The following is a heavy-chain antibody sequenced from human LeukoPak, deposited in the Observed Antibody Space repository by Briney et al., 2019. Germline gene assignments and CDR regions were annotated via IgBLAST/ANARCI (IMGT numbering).Heavy chain of an antibody. CDR1: GFTFGDYA. D-gene: IGHD3-22*01. CDR3: TSTPYYDSSGYFLKTTSELGFFDY. CDR2: IKSKTDGGTT. J-gene: IGHJ4*02. Sequence: PGGSLRLSCTASGFTFGDYAMSWVRQAPGKGLEWVGRIKSKTDGGTTDYAAPVKGRFTISRDDSKNTLYLQMNSLKTEDTAVYYCTSTPYYDSSGYFLKTTSELGFFDYWGQGTLVTVSS. V-gene: IGHV3-15*01.